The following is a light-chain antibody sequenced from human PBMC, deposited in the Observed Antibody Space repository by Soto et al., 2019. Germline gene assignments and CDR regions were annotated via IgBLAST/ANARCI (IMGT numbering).Light chain of an antibody. CDR2: GAS. CDR3: QQYNNWPQT. V-gene: IGKV3-15*01. J-gene: IGKJ1*01. Sequence: EIVMTQSPATLSVSPGERATLSCRASQSVSSNLAWYQQKPGQAPRLLIYGASTRATGIPARFSGSGSGTEFTLTCSSLQSEDFAVYYCQQYNNWPQTFGQGTKVQIK. CDR1: QSVSSN.